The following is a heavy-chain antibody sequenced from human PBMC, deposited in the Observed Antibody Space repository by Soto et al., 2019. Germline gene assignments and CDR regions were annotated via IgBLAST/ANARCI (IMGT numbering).Heavy chain of an antibody. D-gene: IGHD2-2*01. Sequence: ASVKVSCKASGYTFTSYYMHWVRQAPGQGLEWMGIINPSGGSTSYAQKFQGRVTMTRGTSTSTVYMELSSLRSEDTAVYYCARDIVVVPAATERASFDYWGQGTLVTVSS. CDR2: INPSGGST. CDR1: GYTFTSYY. V-gene: IGHV1-46*03. J-gene: IGHJ4*02. CDR3: ARDIVVVPAATERASFDY.